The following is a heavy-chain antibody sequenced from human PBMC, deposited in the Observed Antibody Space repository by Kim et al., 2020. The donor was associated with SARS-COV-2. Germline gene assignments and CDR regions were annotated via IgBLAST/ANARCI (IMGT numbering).Heavy chain of an antibody. J-gene: IGHJ4*02. CDR3: AGGYDSYYFDY. D-gene: IGHD5-12*01. Sequence: SVKVSCKASGCTFSNYAISWVRQAPGQGLEWMGGIIPIFGTTNYAQKFQGRVTITADESTSTAYMELSSLRSEDTAVYYCAGGYDSYYFDYCGQGTLV. CDR2: IIPIFGTT. CDR1: GCTFSNYA. V-gene: IGHV1-69*13.